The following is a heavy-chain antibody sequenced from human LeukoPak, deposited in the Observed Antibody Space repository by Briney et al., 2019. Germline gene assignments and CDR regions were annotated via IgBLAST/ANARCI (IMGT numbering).Heavy chain of an antibody. V-gene: IGHV3-7*01. CDR3: ARDSTGFDY. D-gene: IGHD2-2*01. J-gene: IGHJ4*02. Sequence: PGVSLRLPYAASGFTFSRYWMSWVPQAPGKGLEWVANIKQDGSEKYYVDSVKGRFTISRDNAKNSLYLQMTSLRAEDTAVYYCARDSTGFDYWGQGTLVTVSS. CDR1: GFTFSRYW. CDR2: IKQDGSEK.